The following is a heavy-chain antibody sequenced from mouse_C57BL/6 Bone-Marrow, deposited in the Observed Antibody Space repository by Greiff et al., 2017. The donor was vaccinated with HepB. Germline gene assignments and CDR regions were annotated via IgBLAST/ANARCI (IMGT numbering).Heavy chain of an antibody. Sequence: VQLQQPGAELVKPGASVKLSCKASGYTFTSYWMQWVKQRPGQGLEWIGEIAPSDSYTNYNQKFKGKATLTVDTSSSTAYMQLSSLTSEDSAVDYCASGITTDCDYWGQGTTLTVSS. CDR1: GYTFTSYW. CDR3: ASGITTDCDY. CDR2: IAPSDSYT. D-gene: IGHD2-4*01. J-gene: IGHJ2*01. V-gene: IGHV1-50*01.